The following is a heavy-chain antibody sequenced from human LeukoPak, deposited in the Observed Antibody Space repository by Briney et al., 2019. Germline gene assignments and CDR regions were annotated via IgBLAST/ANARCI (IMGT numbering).Heavy chain of an antibody. CDR2: TYYRSKWYF. CDR3: ARVGYNWNQWFDI. J-gene: IGHJ3*02. Sequence: SQTLSLTCDISGDTVSSNNAAWHWIRQSPSRGLEWLGWTYYRSKWYFEYAESMIGRLTINADTPKNQFSLHLKSVTAADTAIYYCARVGYNWNQWFDIWGQGTMVTVSS. CDR1: GDTVSSNNAA. D-gene: IGHD1-20*01. V-gene: IGHV6-1*01.